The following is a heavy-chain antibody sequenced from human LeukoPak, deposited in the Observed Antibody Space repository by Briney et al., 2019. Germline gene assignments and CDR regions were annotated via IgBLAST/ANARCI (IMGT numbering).Heavy chain of an antibody. CDR3: ARDFPSSVSMIVENWFDP. J-gene: IGHJ5*02. CDR1: GYSISSGYY. D-gene: IGHD3-22*01. V-gene: IGHV4-38-2*02. CDR2: IYDSGST. Sequence: SETLSLTCTVSGYSISSGYYWGWIRQPPGKGLEWIGRIYDSGSTHYNPSRKSRVTISVDTSKNQFSLKLSSVTAADTAVYYCARDFPSSVSMIVENWFDPWGQGTLVTVSS.